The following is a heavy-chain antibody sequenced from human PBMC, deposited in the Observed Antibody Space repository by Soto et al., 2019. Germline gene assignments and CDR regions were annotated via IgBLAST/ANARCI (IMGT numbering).Heavy chain of an antibody. CDR3: ARITGNVKNGIFDY. D-gene: IGHD1-20*01. V-gene: IGHV3-7*01. J-gene: IGHJ4*02. Sequence: PGGSLRLSCAASGFTFSSYWMSWVRQAPGKGLEWVANIKQDGSEKYYVDSVKGRFTISRDNAKNSLYLQMNSLRAEDTAVYYCARITGNVKNGIFDYWGQGTLVTVSS. CDR2: IKQDGSEK. CDR1: GFTFSSYW.